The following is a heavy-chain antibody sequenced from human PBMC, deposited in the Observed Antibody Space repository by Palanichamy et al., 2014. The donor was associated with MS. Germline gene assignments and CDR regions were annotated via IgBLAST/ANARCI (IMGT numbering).Heavy chain of an antibody. CDR1: GFTFSDYA. Sequence: EVQLLESGGGLVQPGGSLRLSCAASGFTFSDYAMSWVRQAPGKGLEWVSSVSGSGGGTYYTDSVKGRFTISRDNSKNTLYLQLNGLRAEDTAVYYCANDREGDDSGWQGGWGQGTLVTVSS. D-gene: IGHD6-19*01. CDR3: ANDREGDDSGWQGG. CDR2: VSGSGGGT. J-gene: IGHJ4*02. V-gene: IGHV3-23*01.